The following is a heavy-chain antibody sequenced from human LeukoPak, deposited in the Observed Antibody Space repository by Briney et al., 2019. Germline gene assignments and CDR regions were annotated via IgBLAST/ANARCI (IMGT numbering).Heavy chain of an antibody. Sequence: SVKVSCKASGGTFSSYAISWVRQAPGQGLEWMGRIIPILGIANYAQKFQGRVTITADKSTSTAYMELSSLRSEDTAVYYCARDFYYYDSSGYRPHYWYFDLWGRGTLVTVSS. J-gene: IGHJ2*01. CDR1: GGTFSSYA. CDR2: IIPILGIA. V-gene: IGHV1-69*04. D-gene: IGHD3-22*01. CDR3: ARDFYYYDSSGYRPHYWYFDL.